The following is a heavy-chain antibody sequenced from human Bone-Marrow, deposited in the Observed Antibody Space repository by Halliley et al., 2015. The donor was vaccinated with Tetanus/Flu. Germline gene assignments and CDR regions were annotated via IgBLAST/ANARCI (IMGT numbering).Heavy chain of an antibody. J-gene: IGHJ6*04. V-gene: IGHV3-21*01. CDR3: ARAYGYSTSPTNYGLDV. Sequence: ISPSSTFKHYADSVKGRFTISRDDAKNSVYLQMTSLRVEDTAVYYCARAYGYSTSPTNYGLDVWGKGTQVSVSS. CDR2: ISPSSTFK. D-gene: IGHD1-1*01.